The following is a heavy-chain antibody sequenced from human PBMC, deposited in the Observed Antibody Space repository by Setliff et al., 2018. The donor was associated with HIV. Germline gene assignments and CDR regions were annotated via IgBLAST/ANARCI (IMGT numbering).Heavy chain of an antibody. J-gene: IGHJ4*02. CDR1: GASISSGNW. CDR3: ARLMPNWDYFDY. CDR2: IFHTGST. D-gene: IGHD2-2*01. Sequence: LSLTCAVSGASISSGNWWSWVRQSPGKGLEWIGEIFHTGSTNYNPSLKSRVTISVDTSKNHFSLNVSSLTAADTALYFCARLMPNWDYFDYWGQGTQITVSS. V-gene: IGHV4-4*01.